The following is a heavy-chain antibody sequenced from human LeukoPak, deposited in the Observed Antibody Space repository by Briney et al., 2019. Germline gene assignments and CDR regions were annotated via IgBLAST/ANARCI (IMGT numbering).Heavy chain of an antibody. CDR3: AKVDVVPARLGYFQH. Sequence: AGSLRLSCTASGFTFSSYAMSWVRQAPGKGLEWVSAINGSGGSTYYPDSVKGRFTISSDTSKNTLYLQMNSLRAEATAVYYFAKVDVVPARLGYFQHWGQGTTVTVST. V-gene: IGHV3-23*01. CDR1: GFTFSSYA. J-gene: IGHJ1*01. D-gene: IGHD2-2*01. CDR2: INGSGGST.